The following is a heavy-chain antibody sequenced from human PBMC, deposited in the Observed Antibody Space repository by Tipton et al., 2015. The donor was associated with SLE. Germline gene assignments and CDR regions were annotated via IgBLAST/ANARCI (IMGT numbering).Heavy chain of an antibody. CDR2: IDPYNGNT. CDR3: ARKQPPDY. V-gene: IGHV1-18*01. D-gene: IGHD5-18*01. Sequence: QLVQSGAEVRKPGASVRISCKSSTYAFATYGVSWVRQAPGQGLEWMGWIDPYNGNTDYGQKLQGRLSMTTDTSTNTVYMEVRSLTSEDTAVYYCARKQPPDYWGQGALVTVSS. J-gene: IGHJ4*02. CDR1: TYAFATYG.